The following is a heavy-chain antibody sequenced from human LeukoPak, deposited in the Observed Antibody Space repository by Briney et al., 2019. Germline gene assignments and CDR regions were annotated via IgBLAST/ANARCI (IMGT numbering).Heavy chain of an antibody. D-gene: IGHD3-10*01. CDR3: ARHVLVWFGELLPSYYYMDV. Sequence: PSETLSLTCTVSGGSISSSSYYWGWIRQPPGKGLEWIGYIYYSGSTNYNPSLKSRVTISVDTSKNQFSLKLSSVTAADTAVYYCARHVLVWFGELLPSYYYMDVWGKGTTVTVSS. J-gene: IGHJ6*03. V-gene: IGHV4-61*05. CDR1: GGSISSSSYY. CDR2: IYYSGST.